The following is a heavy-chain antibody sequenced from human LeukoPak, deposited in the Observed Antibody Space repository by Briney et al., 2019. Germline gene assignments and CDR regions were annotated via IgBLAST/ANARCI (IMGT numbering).Heavy chain of an antibody. J-gene: IGHJ4*02. CDR3: ARDRYYYDSSGSSFDY. CDR2: IIPILGIA. V-gene: IGHV1-69*04. CDR1: GGTFSSYA. Sequence: SVKVSCKASGGTFSSYAISWVRQAPGQGLEWMGRIIPILGIANYAQKFQGRVTITADKSTSTAYMELSSLRSEDTAVYYCARDRYYYDSSGSSFDYWGQGTLVTVSS. D-gene: IGHD3-22*01.